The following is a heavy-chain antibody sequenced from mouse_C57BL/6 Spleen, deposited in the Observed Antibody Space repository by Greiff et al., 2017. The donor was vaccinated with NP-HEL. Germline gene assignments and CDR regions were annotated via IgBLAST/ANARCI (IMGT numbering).Heavy chain of an antibody. V-gene: IGHV1-15*01. CDR3: TRSWLN. D-gene: IGHD1-2*01. CDR2: IDPETGGT. Sequence: VQLVESGAELVRPGASVTLSCKASGYTFTDYEMHWVKQTPVHGLEWIGAIDPETGGTAYNQKFKGKAILTADKSSSTAYMELRSLTSEDSAVYYCTRSWLNWGQGTLVTVSA. CDR1: GYTFTDYE. J-gene: IGHJ3*01.